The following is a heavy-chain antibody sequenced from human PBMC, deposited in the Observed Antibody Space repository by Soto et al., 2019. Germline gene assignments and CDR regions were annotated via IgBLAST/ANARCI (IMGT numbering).Heavy chain of an antibody. D-gene: IGHD5-18*01. Sequence: PSETLSLTCTVSGGSISSYYLSWIRQPPGKGLEWVGYIYYSGSTNYNPSLKRRVTISVDPSKKQFPLKLSSVTAAHTAVYYCARSVCSYGPLWFDPRAQRPLVTVS. CDR3: ARSVCSYGPLWFDP. CDR2: IYYSGST. CDR1: GGSISSYY. V-gene: IGHV4-59*01. J-gene: IGHJ5*02.